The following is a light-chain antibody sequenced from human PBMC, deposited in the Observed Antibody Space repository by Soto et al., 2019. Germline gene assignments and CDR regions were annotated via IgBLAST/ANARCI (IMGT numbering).Light chain of an antibody. J-gene: IGLJ2*01. Sequence: QSALTQPASVSGSPGQSITISCTGTSSDVGSYNLVSWYRQYPGKAPRLMIHEVSQRPSGVSDRLSGSKSGNTASLTISGLQAEDEADYYCCSYASPSTYVLFGGGTKVTVL. V-gene: IGLV2-23*02. CDR2: EVS. CDR1: SSDVGSYNL. CDR3: CSYASPSTYVL.